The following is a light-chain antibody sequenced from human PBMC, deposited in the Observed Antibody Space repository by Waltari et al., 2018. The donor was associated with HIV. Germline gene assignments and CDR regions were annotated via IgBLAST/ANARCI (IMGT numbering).Light chain of an antibody. V-gene: IGLV3-21*02. CDR3: HVWDRSSDHHV. CDR1: NTGSKR. CDR2: NGS. J-gene: IGLJ1*01. Sequence: SYVLTQSPSVSVAPGQTASITCGGNNTGSKRVHWYQQKAGQAPVLVVYNGSDRPSGIPERFSGSRSGNTATLTISRVEAGDEADYYCHVWDRSSDHHVFGPGTKVTVL.